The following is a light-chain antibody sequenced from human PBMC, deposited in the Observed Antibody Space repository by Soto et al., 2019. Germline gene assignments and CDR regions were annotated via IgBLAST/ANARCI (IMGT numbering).Light chain of an antibody. V-gene: IGLV1-47*01. CDR3: ATWDDGLNGV. J-gene: IGLJ3*02. Sequence: QAVVTQPPSASGTPGQRVIVSCSGSNSNIGRNHVYWYQQLPGTAPKLLIHTTSARPSGVPDRFSGSKSGTSASLTISGLRSDDEADYYCATWDDGLNGVFGGGTKLTVL. CDR2: TTS. CDR1: NSNIGRNH.